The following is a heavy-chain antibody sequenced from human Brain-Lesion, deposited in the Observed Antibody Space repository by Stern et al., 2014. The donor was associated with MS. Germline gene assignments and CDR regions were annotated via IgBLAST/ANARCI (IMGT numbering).Heavy chain of an antibody. CDR1: GGSISSGGYY. CDR2: IFNSGRT. D-gene: IGHD2-2*01. J-gene: IGHJ6*02. CDR3: ARGRVVPGFQYYATDV. V-gene: IGHV4-61*02. Sequence: VQLLESGPGLVKPSQTLSLSCTVSGGSISSGGYYWSWIRQPAGKGLEWIGRIFNSGRTSYNPSLKSRGTISIDTSKNHFSLRLTSMTAADTAVYYCARGRVVPGFQYYATDVWGQGTTVIVSS.